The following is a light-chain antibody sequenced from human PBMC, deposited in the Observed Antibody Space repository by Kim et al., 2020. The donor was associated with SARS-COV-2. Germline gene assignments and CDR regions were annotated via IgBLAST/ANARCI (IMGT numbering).Light chain of an antibody. J-gene: IGKJ5*01. V-gene: IGKV1-17*01. Sequence: DIQMTQSPSSLSASVGDRVTITCRASQDIRNDLGWYQQNPGRAPKRLIYGASSLQSGVPSRFSGSGSGTEFTLTITSVQPEDFATYFCLQHSTYPITFGQRTRLEIK. CDR2: GAS. CDR3: LQHSTYPIT. CDR1: QDIRND.